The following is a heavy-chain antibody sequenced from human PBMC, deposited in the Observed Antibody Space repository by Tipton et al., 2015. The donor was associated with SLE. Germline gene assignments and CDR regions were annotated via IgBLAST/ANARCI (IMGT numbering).Heavy chain of an antibody. V-gene: IGHV3-21*01. CDR2: ISSSSSYI. CDR1: GFTFSSYS. J-gene: IGHJ4*02. CDR3: AREVRFDY. Sequence: SLRLSCAASGFTFSSYSMKLVRQAPGKGLEWVSGISSSSSYIYYADSVKGRFTISRDNAKNSLYLQMNSLTAEDTAGYYCAREVRFDYWGQGTLVIVSS.